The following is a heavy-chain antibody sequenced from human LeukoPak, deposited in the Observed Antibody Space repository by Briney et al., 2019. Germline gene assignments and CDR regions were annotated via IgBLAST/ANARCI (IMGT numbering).Heavy chain of an antibody. CDR3: AKDRGY. V-gene: IGHV3-23*01. Sequence: GGSLRLSCATSGLTFSHYPMTWVRQAPGKGLEWVSAISTNGDKTDYADSVKGRFTISRDNSKNTLYLQMNSLRAEDTAVYYCAKDRGYWGQGTLVTVSS. J-gene: IGHJ4*02. CDR2: ISTNGDKT. D-gene: IGHD6-13*01. CDR1: GLTFSHYP.